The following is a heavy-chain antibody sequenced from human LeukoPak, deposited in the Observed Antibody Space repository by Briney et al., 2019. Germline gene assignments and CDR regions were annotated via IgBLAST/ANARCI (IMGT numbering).Heavy chain of an antibody. J-gene: IGHJ4*02. Sequence: SETLSLTCTVFGGSFSGYYWSWIRQPPDKGLEWIGEINPSGSTNYNPSLKTRVTISTDTSKNHFSLNLNSVTVADTGVYYCVRGSRVYCGGDCYYYWGQGTLVTVSS. CDR2: INPSGST. V-gene: IGHV4-34*01. D-gene: IGHD2-21*02. CDR1: GGSFSGYY. CDR3: VRGSRVYCGGDCYYY.